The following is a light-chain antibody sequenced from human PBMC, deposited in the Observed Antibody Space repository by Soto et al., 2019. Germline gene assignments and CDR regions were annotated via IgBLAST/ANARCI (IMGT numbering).Light chain of an antibody. CDR3: SSYTSSNTLV. J-gene: IGLJ1*01. CDR1: SSDIGGYNY. Sequence: QSVLTQPASVSGSPGQSITISCTGGSSDIGGYNYVSWFQQHPGKAPKHMIYEVTNRPSGVSNRFSGSKSGSTASLTISGLQAEDEADYYCSSYTSSNTLVFGTGTKVTVL. V-gene: IGLV2-14*01. CDR2: EVT.